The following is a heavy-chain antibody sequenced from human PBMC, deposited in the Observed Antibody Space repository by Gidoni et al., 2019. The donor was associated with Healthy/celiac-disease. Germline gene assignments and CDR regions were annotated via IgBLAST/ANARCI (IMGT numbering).Heavy chain of an antibody. CDR3: ARDSITGTTIAYYYGMDV. V-gene: IGHV3-48*01. D-gene: IGHD1-7*01. J-gene: IGHJ6*02. Sequence: EVQLVESGGGLVQPGGSLRLSCAPSGFTFSSYIMHWVRQAPGKGLEWVSYISSSSSTIYYADSVKGRFTISRDNAKNSLYLQMNSLRAEDTAVYYCARDSITGTTIAYYYGMDVWGQGTTVTVSS. CDR2: ISSSSSTI. CDR1: GFTFSSYI.